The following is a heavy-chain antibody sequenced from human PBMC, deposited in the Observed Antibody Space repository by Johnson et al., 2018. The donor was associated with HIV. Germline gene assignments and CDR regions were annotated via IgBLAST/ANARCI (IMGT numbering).Heavy chain of an antibody. J-gene: IGHJ3*02. CDR3: ARAAYSGSHHDAFYI. Sequence: QVQLVESGGGVVQPGRSLRLSCAVSGYSVTGYNMNWVRQAPVKGLEWVSYISSSGSTIYYADSVKGRFTISRDNAKNSLYLQMNSLRDEDTAVYYCARAAYSGSHHDAFYIWGQGTMVTVSS. CDR1: GYSVTGYN. CDR2: ISSSGSTI. D-gene: IGHD1-26*01. V-gene: IGHV3-11*04.